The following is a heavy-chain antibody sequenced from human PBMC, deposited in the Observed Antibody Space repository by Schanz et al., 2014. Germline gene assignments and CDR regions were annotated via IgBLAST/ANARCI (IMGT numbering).Heavy chain of an antibody. CDR2: INTGSGDT. D-gene: IGHD3-9*01. CDR3: ARDAADFYDILTEEDY. Sequence: QVQLVQSGAEVKKPGASVKVSCKASEYSFTSYSMHWVRQAPGQRLEWMGWINTGSGDTKYSQNFQGRVTITRDTSASTAYMELSSLRSDDTAVYYCARDAADFYDILTEEDYWGQGTLVTVSS. J-gene: IGHJ4*02. V-gene: IGHV1-3*04. CDR1: EYSFTSYS.